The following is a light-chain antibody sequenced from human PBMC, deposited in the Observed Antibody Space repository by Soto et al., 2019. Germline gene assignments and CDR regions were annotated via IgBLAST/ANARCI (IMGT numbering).Light chain of an antibody. CDR1: NSDIGGYNY. CDR2: EVS. Sequence: QSVLTQPASVSGSPGQSITISCTGSNSDIGGYNYVSWYQQHPGKAPKLLIYEVSTRPSGISNRFSGSKSGNTASLTISGLQAEDEADYYCTSFTSSSNLVLGNGTKLT. CDR3: TSFTSSSNLV. J-gene: IGLJ1*01. V-gene: IGLV2-14*01.